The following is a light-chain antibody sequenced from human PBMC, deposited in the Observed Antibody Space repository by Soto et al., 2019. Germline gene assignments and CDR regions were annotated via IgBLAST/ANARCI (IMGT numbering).Light chain of an antibody. V-gene: IGKV1-5*03. J-gene: IGKJ1*01. CDR1: QTINNW. Sequence: DIQMTQSPSTLSASVGDRVTITCRASQTINNWLAWFQQKPGKAPQLLISKASTLESGVPSRFSGSGSGTEFTLTISSLQPDDCATYYCQQYHIYSTFGQGTKVEIK. CDR2: KAS. CDR3: QQYHIYST.